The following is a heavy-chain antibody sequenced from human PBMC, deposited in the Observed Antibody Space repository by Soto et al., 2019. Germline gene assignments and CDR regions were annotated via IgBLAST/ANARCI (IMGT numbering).Heavy chain of an antibody. CDR3: AKLNDFWSGYYVNY. J-gene: IGHJ4*02. D-gene: IGHD3-3*01. CDR1: GFTFSSYA. Sequence: GGSLRLSCAASGFTFSSYAMSWVRQAPGKGLEWVSAISGSGGSTYYADSVKGLFTISRDNSKNTLYLKMNSLRAEDTAVYYCAKLNDFWSGYYVNYWGQGTLVTVSS. V-gene: IGHV3-23*01. CDR2: ISGSGGST.